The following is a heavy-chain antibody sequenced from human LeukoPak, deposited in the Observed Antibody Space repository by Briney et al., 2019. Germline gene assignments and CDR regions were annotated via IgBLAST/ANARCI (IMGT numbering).Heavy chain of an antibody. CDR1: GGSISSYY. V-gene: IGHV4-4*07. Sequence: SETLSLTCTVSGGSISSYYWSWIRQPAGKGLEWIGRIYTSGSTNYNPSLKSRVTMSVDTSKNQFSLKLSSVTAADTAVYYCARDSQVWIAAADWFDPWGQGTLVTVSS. J-gene: IGHJ5*02. D-gene: IGHD6-13*01. CDR2: IYTSGST. CDR3: ARDSQVWIAAADWFDP.